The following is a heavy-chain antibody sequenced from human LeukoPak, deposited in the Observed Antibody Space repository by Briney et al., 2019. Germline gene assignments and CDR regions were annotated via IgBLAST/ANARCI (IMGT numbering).Heavy chain of an antibody. V-gene: IGHV3-30*14. CDR1: GFTFSSYA. D-gene: IGHD1-1*01. Sequence: GGSLRLSCAASGFTFSSYAMHWVRQAPGKGLEWVAVISYDGSNKYYADSVKGRFTISRDNSKNTLYLQMNSLRVEDTAVYYCARGRNDKDWGQGTLVTVSS. J-gene: IGHJ4*02. CDR3: ARGRNDKD. CDR2: ISYDGSNK.